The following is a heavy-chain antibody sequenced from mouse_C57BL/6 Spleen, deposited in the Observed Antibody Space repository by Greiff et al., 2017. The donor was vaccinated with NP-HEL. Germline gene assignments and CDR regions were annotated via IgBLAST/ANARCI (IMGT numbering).Heavy chain of an antibody. Sequence: EVQGVESGGGLVQPKGSLKLSCAASGFSFNTYAMNWVRQAPGKGLEWVARIRSKSNNYATYYADSVKDRFTISRDDSESMLYLQMNNLKTEDTAMYYCVTLTGTGVFAYWGQGTLVTVSA. CDR3: VTLTGTGVFAY. V-gene: IGHV10-1*01. CDR2: IRSKSNNYAT. D-gene: IGHD4-1*01. CDR1: GFSFNTYA. J-gene: IGHJ3*01.